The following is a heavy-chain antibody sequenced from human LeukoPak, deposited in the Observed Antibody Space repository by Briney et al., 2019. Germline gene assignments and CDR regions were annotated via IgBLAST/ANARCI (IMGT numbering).Heavy chain of an antibody. CDR3: AKDPVTMIVVVIPSYFDY. CDR1: GFTFSSYA. J-gene: IGHJ4*02. D-gene: IGHD3-22*01. CDR2: MSGSGGST. V-gene: IGHV3-23*01. Sequence: PGGSLRLSCAASGFTFSSYAMSWVRQAPGKGLEWVSAMSGSGGSTYYADSVKGRFTISRDNSKNTLYLQMNSLRAEDTAVYYCAKDPVTMIVVVIPSYFDYWGQGTLVTVSS.